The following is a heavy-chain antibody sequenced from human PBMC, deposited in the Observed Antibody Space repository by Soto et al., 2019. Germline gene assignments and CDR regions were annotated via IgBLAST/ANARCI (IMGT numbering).Heavy chain of an antibody. CDR1: GGSFSGYY. CDR2: INHSGST. D-gene: IGHD4-17*01. V-gene: IGHV4-34*01. J-gene: IGHJ4*02. CDR3: ASSPVRYGANDY. Sequence: SETLSLTCAVYGGSFSGYYWSWIRQPPGKGLEWIGEINHSGSTNYNPSLKSRVTISVDTSKNQFSLKLSSVTAADTAVYYCASSPVRYGANDYWGQGTLVTVSS.